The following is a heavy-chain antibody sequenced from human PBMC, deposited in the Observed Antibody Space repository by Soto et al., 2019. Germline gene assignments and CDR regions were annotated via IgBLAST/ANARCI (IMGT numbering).Heavy chain of an antibody. CDR2: XXXXXXXX. CDR1: GFSFSRHV. V-gene: IGHV3-23*01. J-gene: IGHJ6*02. CDR3: XXXXXXXXYFFYGMDV. Sequence: EVQLLESGGGLVQPGGSLKLSCAASGFSFSRHVMSWVRQAPGKGLEWVSCXXXXXXXXXXXDXXKGRFTISRDNSKXXXXXXXXXXXXXXXXXXXXXXXXXXXXYFFYGMDVWAQGTTVTVSS.